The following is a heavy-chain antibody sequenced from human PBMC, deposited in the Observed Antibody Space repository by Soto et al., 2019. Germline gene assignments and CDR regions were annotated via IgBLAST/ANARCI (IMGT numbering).Heavy chain of an antibody. J-gene: IGHJ4*02. CDR3: ARVQRWNYAVAY. CDR2: ISTYDGQT. Sequence: ASVKVSCKASGYSFTTYGITWVRQAPGQGLEWMGWISTYDGQTKYAQKFQGRVTMTTDTSRSIAYMELEILRSDDTAVYYCARVQRWNYAVAYWGKGTLVPVSS. CDR1: GYSFTTYG. D-gene: IGHD1-7*01. V-gene: IGHV1-18*01.